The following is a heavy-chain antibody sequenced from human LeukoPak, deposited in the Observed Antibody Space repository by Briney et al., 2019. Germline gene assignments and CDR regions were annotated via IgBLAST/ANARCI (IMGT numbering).Heavy chain of an antibody. D-gene: IGHD5-12*01. V-gene: IGHV3-73*01. Sequence: GGSLRLSCAASGFSFSGSAMHWVRQASGKGLEWVGRIGNKANSYATAYAASVKGRFTISRDDSKSTAYLQMNSLRTEDTAVYYCARCGYTIDDWGQGILVTVSS. CDR1: GFSFSGSA. CDR3: ARCGYTIDD. CDR2: IGNKANSYAT. J-gene: IGHJ4*02.